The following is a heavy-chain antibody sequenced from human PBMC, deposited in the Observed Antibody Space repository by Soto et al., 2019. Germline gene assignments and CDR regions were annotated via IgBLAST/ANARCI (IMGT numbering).Heavy chain of an antibody. J-gene: IGHJ4*02. D-gene: IGHD3-22*01. V-gene: IGHV3-23*01. CDR2: ISGSGGST. Sequence: EVQLLESGGGLVQPGGSLRLSCAASGFTFSSYAMSWVRQAPGKGLEWVSAISGSGGSTYYADSVKGRFTISRANSKNTLYLQMNSLRAEDTAVYYCAKEAVVVISVFTYYCDYWGKGTLVTVSS. CDR1: GFTFSSYA. CDR3: AKEAVVVISVFTYYCDY.